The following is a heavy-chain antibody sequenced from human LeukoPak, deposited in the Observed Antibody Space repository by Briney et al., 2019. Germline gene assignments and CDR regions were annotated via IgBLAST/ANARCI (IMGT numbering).Heavy chain of an antibody. CDR1: GFTFSNYW. D-gene: IGHD2-15*01. CDR2: IKQDGSEK. J-gene: IGHJ5*02. Sequence: GGSLRLSCAASGFTFSNYWMSWVRQAPGKGLEWVANIKQDGSEKDYVDSVKGRFTISRDNAKNSLYLQMNSLRAEDTAVYYCARKITVVVGWFDPWGQGTLVTVSS. CDR3: ARKITVVVGWFDP. V-gene: IGHV3-7*01.